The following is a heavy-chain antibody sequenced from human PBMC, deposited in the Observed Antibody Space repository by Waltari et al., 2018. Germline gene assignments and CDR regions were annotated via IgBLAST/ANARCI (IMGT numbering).Heavy chain of an antibody. V-gene: IGHV3-74*01. CDR1: GFTFGTYI. CDR2: INSDGSTT. D-gene: IGHD1-7*01. Sequence: EVQLVESGGGSVQPGGSLRLSCAASGFTFGTYIMHWVRQAPGKGLVCGSRINSDGSTTRYVDSVKGRFTISRDNAKNTLYLEMNSLRVEDTAMYYCARDLNYKVDYWGQGVLVTVSS. J-gene: IGHJ4*02. CDR3: ARDLNYKVDY.